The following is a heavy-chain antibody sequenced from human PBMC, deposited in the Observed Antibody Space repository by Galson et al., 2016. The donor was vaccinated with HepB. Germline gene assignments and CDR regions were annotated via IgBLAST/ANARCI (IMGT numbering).Heavy chain of an antibody. V-gene: IGHV3-33*01. CDR2: IWYDGSEK. CDR1: EFTFSRYA. CDR3: ARGYGDSALYYYYGMDV. D-gene: IGHD4-17*01. Sequence: LRLSCAASEFTFSRYAMHWVRQAPGKGLEWVAVIWYDGSEKYYVDSVRGRFTISRDNSKNTLYLQMKSLRAEDTAVYYCARGYGDSALYYYYGMDVWGQGTTVTDSS. J-gene: IGHJ6*02.